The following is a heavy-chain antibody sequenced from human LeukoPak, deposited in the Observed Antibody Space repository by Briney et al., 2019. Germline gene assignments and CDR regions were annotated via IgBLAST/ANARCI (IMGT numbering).Heavy chain of an antibody. D-gene: IGHD5-24*01. V-gene: IGHV3-23*01. Sequence: GGSLRLSCAASGFTFRSYAMSWVRQAPGKGLEWVSTISGSGGSTYYADSVKGRFTISRDNSKNTLYLQMNSLRAEDTAVYYCARGAARMVEMGTIISFEYWGQGTPVTVSS. CDR1: GFTFRSYA. CDR2: ISGSGGST. CDR3: ARGAARMVEMGTIISFEY. J-gene: IGHJ4*02.